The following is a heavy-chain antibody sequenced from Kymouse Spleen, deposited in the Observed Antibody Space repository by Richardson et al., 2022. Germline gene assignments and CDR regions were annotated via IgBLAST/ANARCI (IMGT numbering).Heavy chain of an antibody. J-gene: IGHJ4*02. D-gene: IGHD1-26*01. V-gene: IGHV3-13*01. CDR1: GFTFSSYD. CDR3: AREGVGATYFDY. CDR2: IGTAGDT. Sequence: EVQLVESGGGLVQPGGSLRLSCAASGFTFSSYDMHWVRQATGKGLEWVSAIGTAGDTYYPGSVKGRFTISRENAKNSLYLQMNSLRAGDTAVYYCAREGVGATYFDYWGQGTLVTVSS.